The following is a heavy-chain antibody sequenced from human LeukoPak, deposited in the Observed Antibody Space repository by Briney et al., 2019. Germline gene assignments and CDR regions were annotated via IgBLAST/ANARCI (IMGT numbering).Heavy chain of an antibody. CDR1: GFTFSSYE. J-gene: IGHJ6*04. D-gene: IGHD3-10*02. CDR2: ISSSGSTI. Sequence: GSLRLSCAASGFTFSSYEMNWVRQAPGKGLEWVSYISSSGSTIYYADSVKGRFTISRDNAKNSLYLQMNSLRAEDTAVYYCAELGITMIGGIWGKGTTVTISS. V-gene: IGHV3-48*03. CDR3: AELGITMIGGI.